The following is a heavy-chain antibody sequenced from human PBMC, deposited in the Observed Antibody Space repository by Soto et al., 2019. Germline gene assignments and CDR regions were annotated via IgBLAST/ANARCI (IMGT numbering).Heavy chain of an antibody. CDR1: GGTFSKDA. V-gene: IGHV1-69*01. Sequence: QVQLVQSGAEVKKPGSSVTVSCKISGGTFSKDAINWVRQAPGQGLEWMGLLIPVFGSPIYAQKFQGRIRITADESTGTAFMDLSSLRSEDTAVYYCTRVLGYTFEPGKTRYYAMDVWGQGTTVSVSS. CDR2: LIPVFGSP. J-gene: IGHJ6*02. CDR3: TRVLGYTFEPGKTRYYAMDV. D-gene: IGHD5-18*01.